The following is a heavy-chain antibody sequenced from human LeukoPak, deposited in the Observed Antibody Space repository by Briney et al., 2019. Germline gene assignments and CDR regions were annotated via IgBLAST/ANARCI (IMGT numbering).Heavy chain of an antibody. CDR3: AKVPDAATKSYYYYMDV. Sequence: PGGSLRLSCAASGFTVSSHYMSWVRQAPGKGLEWVSLFYSAGSTNFADSVKGRFTISRDHSKNTLYLQMNSLRAEDTAVYYCAKVPDAATKSYYYYMDVWGKGTTVTVSS. V-gene: IGHV3-53*05. D-gene: IGHD2-15*01. CDR2: FYSAGST. J-gene: IGHJ6*03. CDR1: GFTVSSHY.